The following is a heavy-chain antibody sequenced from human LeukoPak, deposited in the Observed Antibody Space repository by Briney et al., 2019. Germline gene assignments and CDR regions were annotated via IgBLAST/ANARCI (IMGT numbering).Heavy chain of an antibody. V-gene: IGHV3-23*01. J-gene: IGHJ4*02. D-gene: IGHD3-22*01. CDR1: GFPFISYA. CDR2: LSGSGGST. Sequence: QPGGSLRLSCAASGFPFISYAMSWARQAPGKGLEWGSALSGSGGSTYYADSEKGQFTISRDNSKNTLYLQTNSLRAEDTAVYYCAKALGYYYDSSGPFDYWGQGTLVTVSS. CDR3: AKALGYYYDSSGPFDY.